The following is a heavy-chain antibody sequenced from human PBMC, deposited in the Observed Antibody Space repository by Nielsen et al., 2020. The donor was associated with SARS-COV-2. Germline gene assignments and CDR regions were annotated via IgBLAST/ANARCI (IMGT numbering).Heavy chain of an antibody. CDR1: GFTFSNAW. D-gene: IGHD5-24*01. CDR3: TKGGYITWYWYFDL. CDR2: IKSKTDGGTT. J-gene: IGHJ2*01. V-gene: IGHV3-15*01. Sequence: GESLKISCAASGFTFSNAWMSWVRQAPGKGLEWVGRIKSKTDGGTTDYAAPVKGRFTISRDDSKNTLYLQMNSLKTEDTAVYYCTKGGYITWYWYFDLWGRGTLVTVSS.